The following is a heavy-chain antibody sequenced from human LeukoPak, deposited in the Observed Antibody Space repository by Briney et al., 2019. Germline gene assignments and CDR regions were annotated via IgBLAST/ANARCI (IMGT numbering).Heavy chain of an antibody. J-gene: IGHJ4*02. CDR3: ARPNSSGWSGFDY. D-gene: IGHD6-19*01. V-gene: IGHV4-39*01. Sequence: PSETLSLTCTVSGGSISSSSYYWGWIRQPPGKGLEWIGSIYYSGSTYYNPSLKSRVTISVDTSKNQFSLKLSSVTAADTAVYYCARPNSSGWSGFDYWGQGTLVTVSS. CDR1: GGSISSSSYY. CDR2: IYYSGST.